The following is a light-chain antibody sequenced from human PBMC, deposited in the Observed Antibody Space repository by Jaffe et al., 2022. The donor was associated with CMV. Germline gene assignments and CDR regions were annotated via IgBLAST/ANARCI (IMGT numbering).Light chain of an antibody. J-gene: IGLJ2*01. V-gene: IGLV2-14*03. CDR3: SSYTSSDTLVV. CDR1: SSDIGGYNS. Sequence: QSALTQPASVSGSPGQSITISCSGSSSDIGGYNSVSWYQQHPGKAPKLMIYDISNRPSGVSNRFSGSKSGNTASLTISGLQAEDEANYYCSSYTSSDTLVVFGGGTQLAVL. CDR2: DIS.